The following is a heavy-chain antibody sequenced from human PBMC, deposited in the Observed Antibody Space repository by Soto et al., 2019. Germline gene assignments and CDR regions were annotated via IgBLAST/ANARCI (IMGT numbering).Heavy chain of an antibody. D-gene: IGHD4-17*01. Sequence: GGSLRLSCAASGFTFSSYAMSWVRQAPGKGLEWVSAISGSGGSTYSDSVKGRFTISRDNSKNTLYLQMNSLRAEDTAVYYCAKDRHTTVAWQFDYWGQGTLVTVSS. CDR1: GFTFSSYA. CDR3: AKDRHTTVAWQFDY. CDR2: ISGSGGST. J-gene: IGHJ4*02. V-gene: IGHV3-23*01.